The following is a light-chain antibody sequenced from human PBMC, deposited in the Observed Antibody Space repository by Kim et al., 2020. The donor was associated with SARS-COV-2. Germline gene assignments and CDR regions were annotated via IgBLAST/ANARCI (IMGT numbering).Light chain of an antibody. CDR1: QDINDY. CDR3: QQYSIYPPT. J-gene: IGKJ1*01. V-gene: IGKV1-16*02. Sequence: AAVGDRVTSKCRASQDINDYLAWFQHRPGKAPTSLIYAASRLQSGVPSKFSGSGSGTDFTLTISSLQPEDFATYYCQQYSIYPPTFGQGTKVDIK. CDR2: AAS.